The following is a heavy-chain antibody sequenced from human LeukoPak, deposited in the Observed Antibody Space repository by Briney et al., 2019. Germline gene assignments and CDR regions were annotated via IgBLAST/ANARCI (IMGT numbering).Heavy chain of an antibody. Sequence: ASVKVSCKASGYTFTGYYMHWVRQAPGQGLEWMGWINPNSGGTDYAQKFQGRVTMTRDTSISTAYMELSRLRSDDTAVYYCARGGWVRGVLTRTGLDYWGQGTLVTVSS. CDR1: GYTFTGYY. CDR2: INPNSGGT. CDR3: ARGGWVRGVLTRTGLDY. V-gene: IGHV1-2*02. J-gene: IGHJ4*02. D-gene: IGHD3-10*01.